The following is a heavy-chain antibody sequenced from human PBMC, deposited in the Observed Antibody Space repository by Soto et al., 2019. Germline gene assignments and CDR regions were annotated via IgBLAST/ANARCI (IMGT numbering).Heavy chain of an antibody. J-gene: IGHJ4*02. V-gene: IGHV4-31*03. CDR1: CGSIISGAYY. CDR2: IYYSGHT. Sequence: SETLSLTCTFSCGSIISGAYYWSWIRQHPGKGLEWIGYIYYSGHTYYNPSLKSRVTISVDTSKNQFSLKLSSVTAADTAVYYCARLLLSGWPQYFFDYWGQGTLVTVSS. CDR3: ARLLLSGWPQYFFDY. D-gene: IGHD6-19*01.